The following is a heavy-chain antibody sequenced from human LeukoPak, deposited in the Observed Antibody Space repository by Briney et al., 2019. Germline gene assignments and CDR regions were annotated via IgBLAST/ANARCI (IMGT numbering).Heavy chain of an antibody. V-gene: IGHV7-4-1*02. J-gene: IGHJ4*02. CDR3: AKGGWVAVTGMDS. CDR2: INTKTGNP. Sequence: ASVKVSCKASGYTFTGHAMNWVRQAPGQGPEWMGYINTKTGNPTYAQGFTGRFVFSLDASVSTAYLQISSLKPEDTGVYYCAKGGWVAVTGMDSWGQGTLVTVSS. CDR1: GYTFTGHA. D-gene: IGHD6-19*01.